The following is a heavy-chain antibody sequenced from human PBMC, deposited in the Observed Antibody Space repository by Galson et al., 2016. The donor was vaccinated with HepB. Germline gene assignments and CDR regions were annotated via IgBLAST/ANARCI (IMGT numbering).Heavy chain of an antibody. CDR2: INHRGRN. CDR1: GFTVSNNY. CDR3: ASVIGFCSGGNCYFP. D-gene: IGHD2-15*01. Sequence: LRLSCAASGFTVSNNYMSWVRQAPGKGLEWIGEINHRGRNSYNPSLKSRVTMSVDMFKNQFSLKLSSVTAADTAIYYCASVIGFCSGGNCYFPWGQGTKVTVS. V-gene: IGHV4-34*01. J-gene: IGHJ3*01.